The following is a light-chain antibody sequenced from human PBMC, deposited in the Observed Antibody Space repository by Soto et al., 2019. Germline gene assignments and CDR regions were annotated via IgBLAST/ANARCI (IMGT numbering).Light chain of an antibody. CDR3: QQRSNWPPSMT. CDR2: DTS. CDR1: QRVSSSY. J-gene: IGKJ5*01. V-gene: IGKV3-11*01. Sequence: EIVLTQSPGTLSLSPGERATLSCRASQRVSSSYLAWYQQKPGQAPRLLIYDTSNRATGIPARFTGSGSGADFTLTITSLEPEDFAVYYCQQRSNWPPSMTVGPGTRLEIK.